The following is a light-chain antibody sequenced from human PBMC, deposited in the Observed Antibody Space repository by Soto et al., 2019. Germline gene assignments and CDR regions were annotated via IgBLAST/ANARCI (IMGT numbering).Light chain of an antibody. CDR1: QTFSSSS. CDR2: GAS. Sequence: DIVLTQSPGTLSLSPGERATLSCRASQTFSSSSLAWYQQKPGQAPRLLIFGASTRAAGFPDRFSGSGSGTDFTLTISSLQPEDFATYYCQQSYSTPPWTVGQGTRW. J-gene: IGKJ1*01. V-gene: IGKV3-20*01. CDR3: QQSYSTPPWT.